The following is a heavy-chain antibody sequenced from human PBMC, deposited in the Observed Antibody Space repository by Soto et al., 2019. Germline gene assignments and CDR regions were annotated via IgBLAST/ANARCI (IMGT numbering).Heavy chain of an antibody. D-gene: IGHD3-3*01. CDR1: GGYISSYY. J-gene: IGHJ5*02. CDR3: ARGRITIFRVVIKYNWFDP. CDR2: IYYSGST. Sequence: PSVTLALTCADSGGYISSYYCSWIRQPPEKGLEWIGYIYYSGSTNYNPSLKSRVTISVDTSKNQFSLKLSSVTAADTAVYYCARGRITIFRVVIKYNWFDPWGQGTLVTVSS. V-gene: IGHV4-59*12.